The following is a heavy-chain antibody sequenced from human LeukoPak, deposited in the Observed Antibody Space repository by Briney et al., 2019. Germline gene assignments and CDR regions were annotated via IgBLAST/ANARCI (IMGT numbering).Heavy chain of an antibody. CDR1: GFTFSNSW. CDR3: ARHNKIFGVVSYFDY. CDR2: IKEDGSEK. Sequence: PGGSLRLSCAASGFTFSNSWMSWFRQAPGKGLEWVANIKEDGSEKYYVDSVKGRFTISTDSAKNSLFLQMNSLRAEDTAVYYCARHNKIFGVVSYFDYWGQGTLVTVSS. J-gene: IGHJ4*02. V-gene: IGHV3-7*05. D-gene: IGHD3-3*01.